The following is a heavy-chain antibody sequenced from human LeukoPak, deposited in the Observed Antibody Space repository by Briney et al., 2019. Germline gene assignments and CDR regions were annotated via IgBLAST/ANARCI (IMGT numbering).Heavy chain of an antibody. J-gene: IGHJ4*02. Sequence: GGSLRLSCAASGFTVSSNYMNWVRQAPGKGLEWVSAISGSGGSTYYADSVKGRFTISRDNSKNTLYLQMNSLRAEDTAVYYCAKSPHYGDDYFDYWGQGTLVTVSS. D-gene: IGHD4-17*01. CDR1: GFTVSSNY. CDR2: ISGSGGST. V-gene: IGHV3-23*01. CDR3: AKSPHYGDDYFDY.